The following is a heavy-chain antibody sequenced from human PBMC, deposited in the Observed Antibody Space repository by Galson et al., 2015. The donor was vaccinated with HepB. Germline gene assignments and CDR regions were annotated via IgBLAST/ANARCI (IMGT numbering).Heavy chain of an antibody. D-gene: IGHD1-1*01. Sequence: QSGAEVKKPGESLKISCQGSGSSFTRYWIGWVRQMPGKGLEWMGIIYLGDSDTRYSPSFQGQVTISADKSISTAYLQWSSLKASDTAMYYCARGYPARGDAFDIWGQGTMVTVSS. CDR2: IYLGDSDT. CDR3: ARGYPARGDAFDI. J-gene: IGHJ3*02. CDR1: GSSFTRYW. V-gene: IGHV5-51*03.